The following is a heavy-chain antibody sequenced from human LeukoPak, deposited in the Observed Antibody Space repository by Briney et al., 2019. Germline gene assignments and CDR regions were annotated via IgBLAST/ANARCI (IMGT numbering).Heavy chain of an antibody. J-gene: IGHJ4*02. CDR2: ISDSGRST. D-gene: IGHD5-12*01. V-gene: IGHV3-23*01. CDR3: AKDHSDYPSFFDY. CDR1: GFTFSNSA. Sequence: GGSLRLSCAASGFTFSNSAMSWVRQAPGKGLEWVAAISDSGRSTYYADSVKGRFTISRDNSKYTLYLQMSSLRAEDTAVYYCAKDHSDYPSFFDYWGQGTLVTVSS.